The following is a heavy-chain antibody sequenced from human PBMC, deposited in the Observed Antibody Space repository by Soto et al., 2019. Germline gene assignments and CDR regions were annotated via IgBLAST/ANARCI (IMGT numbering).Heavy chain of an antibody. J-gene: IGHJ4*02. V-gene: IGHV4-31*03. CDR3: ARGSCSGGSCYRP. CDR2: IYYSGST. Sequence: QVQLQESGPGLVKPSQTLSLTCTVSGGSISSGGYYWSWIRQHPGKGLEWIGYIYYSGSTYYNPALKSRVTISVDTSKNQFSLKLSSVTAADTAVYYCARGSCSGGSCYRPWGQGTLVTVSS. CDR1: GGSISSGGYY. D-gene: IGHD2-15*01.